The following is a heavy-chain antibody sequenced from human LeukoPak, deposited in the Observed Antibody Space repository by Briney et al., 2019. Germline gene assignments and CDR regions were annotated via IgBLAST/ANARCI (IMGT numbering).Heavy chain of an antibody. CDR3: AKAATYFYGSVTYDWFES. D-gene: IGHD3-10*01. V-gene: IGHV3-74*01. J-gene: IGHJ5*01. CDR1: GFPFSSYW. CDR2: IESNGLT. Sequence: QHWGSLRLSCAASGFPFSSYWMSWVRQAPGKGLMWVSRIESNGLTLYADSVRDRFTISRDNGKNTIYLQMNSLRVDDTAIYYCAKAATYFYGSVTYDWFESWGQGTLVTVSS.